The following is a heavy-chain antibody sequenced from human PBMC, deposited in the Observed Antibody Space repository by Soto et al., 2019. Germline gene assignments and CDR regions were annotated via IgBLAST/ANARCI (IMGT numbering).Heavy chain of an antibody. CDR2: IYHTGST. CDR3: ARVVTATSHYFDY. J-gene: IGHJ4*02. Sequence: SETLSLTCTVSGGSISTYDWSWIRQSPGKGLEWIGCIYHTGSTKYNPSLKSRVTISVDTSKNQFSLKLSSVTAADTAGYYCARVVTATSHYFDYWGQGALVTSPQ. V-gene: IGHV4-59*01. CDR1: GGSISTYD. D-gene: IGHD2-21*02.